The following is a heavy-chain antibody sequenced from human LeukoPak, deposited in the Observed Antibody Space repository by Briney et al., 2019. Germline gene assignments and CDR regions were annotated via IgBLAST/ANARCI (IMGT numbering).Heavy chain of an antibody. CDR2: INSDGSST. J-gene: IGHJ4*02. V-gene: IGHV3-74*01. D-gene: IGHD3-10*01. Sequence: GGSLRLSCAASGFTFSSYWMHWVRQAPGKGLVWVSRINSDGSSTSYADSVKGRFTISRDNSKNTLFLQMNSLRAEDTAIYYCAKDTMVRGLYDYWGQGTLVTVSS. CDR1: GFTFSSYW. CDR3: AKDTMVRGLYDY.